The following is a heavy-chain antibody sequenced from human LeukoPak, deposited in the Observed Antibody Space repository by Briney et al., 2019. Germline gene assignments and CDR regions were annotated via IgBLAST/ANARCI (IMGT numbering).Heavy chain of an antibody. V-gene: IGHV4-61*02. CDR1: GGSISSGSYY. J-gene: IGHJ6*03. CDR2: IYTSGST. D-gene: IGHD3-3*01. Sequence: RASETLSLTCTVSGGSISSGSYYWSWIRQPAGKGLEWIGRIYTSGSTNYNPSLKSRVTMSVDTSKNQFSLKLSSVTAADTAVYYCAREGYDFWSASWGPKGPRYYYYYMDVWGKGTTVTVSS. CDR3: AREGYDFWSASWGPKGPRYYYYYMDV.